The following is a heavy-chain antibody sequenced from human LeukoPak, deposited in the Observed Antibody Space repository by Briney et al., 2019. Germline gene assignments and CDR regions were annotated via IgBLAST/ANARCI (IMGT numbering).Heavy chain of an antibody. J-gene: IGHJ4*02. V-gene: IGHV3-48*04. Sequence: PGGSLRLSCGASGFKLIGYSMNWVRQAPGKGLEWVSYINSSSGTIIYADSVKGRFTISRDNAKNSLYLQMNSLRAEDTAVYYCAKEGDNTGYRYFDDWGQGTLVTVSS. CDR2: INSSSGTI. CDR3: AKEGDNTGYRYFDD. CDR1: GFKLIGYS. D-gene: IGHD3-22*01.